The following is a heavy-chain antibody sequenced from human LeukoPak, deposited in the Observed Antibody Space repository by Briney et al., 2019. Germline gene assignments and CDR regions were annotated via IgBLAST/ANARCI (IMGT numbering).Heavy chain of an antibody. V-gene: IGHV1-8*03. CDR3: ARVPRVASYSYYYYMDV. CDR2: MNPNSGNT. Sequence: ASVKVSCKASGYTFTSYDINWVRQATGQGLEWMGWMNPNSGNTGYAQKFQGRVTITRNTSISTAYMELSSLRSEDTAVYYCARVPRVASYSYYYYMDVWGKGTTVTVSS. CDR1: GYTFTSYD. D-gene: IGHD2-21*01. J-gene: IGHJ6*03.